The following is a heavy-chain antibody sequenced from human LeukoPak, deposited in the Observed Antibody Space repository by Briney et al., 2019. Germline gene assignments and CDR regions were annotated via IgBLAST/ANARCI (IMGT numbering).Heavy chain of an antibody. CDR3: SRNGDYCLDY. V-gene: IGHV4-4*02. CDR2: IHHSGST. D-gene: IGHD3-10*01. Sequence: SETLSLTCVVSGGFIGSDNWWSWVRQPPGKGLEWIGEIHHSGSTNYNPSLKSRVTISVDISNNQFSLKMISVTDADTAVYYCSRNGDYCLDYWGQGNLATVSS. CDR1: GGFIGSDNW. J-gene: IGHJ4*02.